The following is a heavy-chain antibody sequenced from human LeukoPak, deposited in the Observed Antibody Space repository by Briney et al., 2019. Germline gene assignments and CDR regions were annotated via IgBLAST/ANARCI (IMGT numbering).Heavy chain of an antibody. CDR2: ISDSGGST. J-gene: IGHJ4*02. D-gene: IGHD4-23*01. V-gene: IGHV3-23*01. Sequence: PGGSLRLSCAASGFTFSSYAMSWVRQAPGKGLEWVSAISDSGGSTYYADSVKGRFTISRDNSKNTLYLQMNSLRAEDTAVYYCAKDKWYGGNSHICHYRGQGTLVTVSS. CDR1: GFTFSSYA. CDR3: AKDKWYGGNSHICHY.